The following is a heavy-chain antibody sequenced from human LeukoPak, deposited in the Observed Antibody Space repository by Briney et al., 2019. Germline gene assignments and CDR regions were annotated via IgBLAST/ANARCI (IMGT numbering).Heavy chain of an antibody. CDR3: AKGSSGWPYYFDY. CDR1: GFTFSSYS. V-gene: IGHV3-21*04. J-gene: IGHJ4*02. Sequence: GGSLRLSCAASGFTFSSYSMNWVRQAPGKGLEWVSSISSSSSYIYYADSVKGRFTISRDNAKNSLYLQMNSLRAEDTAVYYYAKGSSGWPYYFDYWGQGNLVSVSS. CDR2: ISSSSSYI. D-gene: IGHD6-19*01.